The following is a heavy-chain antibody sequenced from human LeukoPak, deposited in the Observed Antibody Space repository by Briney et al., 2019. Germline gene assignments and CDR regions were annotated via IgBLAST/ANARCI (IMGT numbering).Heavy chain of an antibody. J-gene: IGHJ4*02. V-gene: IGHV4-39*07. CDR1: GGSISSSSYY. CDR2: IYYSGST. CDR3: ARDPGENYFDY. Sequence: PSETLSLTCTVSGGSISSSSYYWGWIRQPPGKGLEWIGSIYYSGSTYYNPSLKSRLTISVDTSKNQFSLKLSSVTAADTAVYYCARDPGENYFDYWGQGTLVTVSS. D-gene: IGHD7-27*01.